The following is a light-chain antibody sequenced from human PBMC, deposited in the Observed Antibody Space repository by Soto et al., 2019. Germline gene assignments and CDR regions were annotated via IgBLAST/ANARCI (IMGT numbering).Light chain of an antibody. V-gene: IGKV3-11*01. CDR2: DAS. CDR3: QVYGSSPKT. CDR1: QSIGSL. J-gene: IGKJ1*01. Sequence: EVVLTQSPATLSLSPGERATLSVKASQSIGSLLAWFQHKPGQAPRLLIYDASNRASGVPARFSGSGSGTDFTLTISSLEPEDFAVYYCQVYGSSPKTFGQGTKVDIK.